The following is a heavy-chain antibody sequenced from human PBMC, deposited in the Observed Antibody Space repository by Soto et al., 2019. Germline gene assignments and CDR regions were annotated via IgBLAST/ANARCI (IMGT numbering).Heavy chain of an antibody. J-gene: IGHJ4*02. CDR2: MSGRGDIT. D-gene: IGHD2-21*01. CDR3: ETFPRSDPHFAF. Sequence: GGSLRLSCAASGFTFKDYAMSWVRQAPGKGLEWVSGMSGRGDITYYGDSVKGRFTISRDSSKNTLYLQMNSLRVEDTAVYYFETFPRSDPHFAFRGQGTLVPVSS. CDR1: GFTFKDYA. V-gene: IGHV3-23*01.